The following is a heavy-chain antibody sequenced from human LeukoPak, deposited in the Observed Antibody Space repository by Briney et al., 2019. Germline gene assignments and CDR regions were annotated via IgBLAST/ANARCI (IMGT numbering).Heavy chain of an antibody. CDR2: IYTSGST. CDR3: PIVVPAASGEYYFDY. CDR1: GGSISSYY. J-gene: IGHJ4*02. V-gene: IGHV4-4*09. Sequence: PSETLSLTCTVSGGSISSYYWSWIRQPPGKGLEWIGYIYTSGSTNYNPSLKSRVTISVDTSKNQFSLKLSSVTAADTAVYYCPIVVPAASGEYYFDYWGQGTLVSVSS. D-gene: IGHD2-2*01.